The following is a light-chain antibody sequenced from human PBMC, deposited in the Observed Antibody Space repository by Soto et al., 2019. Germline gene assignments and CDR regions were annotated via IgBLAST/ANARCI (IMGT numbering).Light chain of an antibody. V-gene: IGLV2-14*03. CDR1: STDIGANDY. CDR3: ASSTESGTLL. Sequence: QSVLAQPASVSGSPGHSITITCTGTSTDIGANDYVSWYQQHPGSAPKLVIFDVKNRPSGTSSRFSGSKSGNTASLTISGLQTDDEAEYYCASSTESGTLLFGVGTKLTVL. J-gene: IGLJ2*01. CDR2: DVK.